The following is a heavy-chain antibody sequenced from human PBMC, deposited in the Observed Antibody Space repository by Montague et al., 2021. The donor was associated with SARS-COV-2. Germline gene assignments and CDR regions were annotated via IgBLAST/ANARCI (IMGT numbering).Heavy chain of an antibody. D-gene: IGHD3-3*01. Sequence: CAISGDSVASNSAAWNWIRQSPSRGLEWLGRTYYRSRWFNDYAVSIGSRITINPDTSKNQFSLQLNSVTPEDTAVYYCARATEWRGYYYYYMDVWGKGTAVTVSS. V-gene: IGHV6-1*01. CDR1: GDSVASNSAA. J-gene: IGHJ6*03. CDR3: ARATEWRGYYYYYMDV. CDR2: TYYRSRWFN.